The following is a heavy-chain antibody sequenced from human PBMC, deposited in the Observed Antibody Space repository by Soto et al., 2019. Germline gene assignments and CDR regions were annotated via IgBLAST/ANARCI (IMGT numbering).Heavy chain of an antibody. J-gene: IGHJ5*02. CDR2: ISGSGGST. Sequence: GGSLRLSCAASGFTFSSYAMSWVRQAPGKGLEWVSAISGSGGSTYYADSVKGRFTISRDNSKNTLYLQMNSLRAEDTAVYYCAKVLGDQLLAGSWFDPWGQGTLVTVSS. V-gene: IGHV3-23*01. D-gene: IGHD2-2*01. CDR1: GFTFSSYA. CDR3: AKVLGDQLLAGSWFDP.